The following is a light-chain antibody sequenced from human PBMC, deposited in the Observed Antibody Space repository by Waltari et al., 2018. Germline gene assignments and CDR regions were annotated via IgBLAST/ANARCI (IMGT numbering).Light chain of an antibody. J-gene: IGKJ2*01. Sequence: DIVMTQSPDSLAVSLGERATINCKSRLSVLYISNNKNYLAWYQQKPGQPPKLLIYGASTRESGVPDRFSGSGSGTDFTLTISTLQAEDVAIYYCQQYFTTPYTFGQGTKLEIK. CDR1: LSVLYISNNKNY. V-gene: IGKV4-1*01. CDR2: GAS. CDR3: QQYFTTPYT.